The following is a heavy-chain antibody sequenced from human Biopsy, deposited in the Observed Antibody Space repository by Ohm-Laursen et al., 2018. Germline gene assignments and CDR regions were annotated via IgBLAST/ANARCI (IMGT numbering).Heavy chain of an antibody. V-gene: IGHV1-69*06. Sequence: VASVKVSCKVPGGTFSNYGVNWVRQAPGQGLEWLGGNIPILGTGNYAQKFQDRVTVAADTSTSTATMEPRRLRSDDTAVYYCATKLTGYFHHWGQGTLVIVSS. J-gene: IGHJ1*01. CDR3: ATKLTGYFHH. D-gene: IGHD3-9*01. CDR1: GGTFSNYG. CDR2: NIPILGTG.